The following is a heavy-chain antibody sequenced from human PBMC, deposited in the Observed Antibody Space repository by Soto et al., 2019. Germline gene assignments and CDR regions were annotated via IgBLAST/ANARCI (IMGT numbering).Heavy chain of an antibody. CDR2: IYSSENT. D-gene: IGHD3-9*01. CDR1: GGSVSSNSYS. CDR3: VRFWPPPDYDTLTGYTDAFDY. J-gene: IGHJ4*02. V-gene: IGHV4-39*01. Sequence: PSETLSLTCTVSGGSVSSNSYSWGWIRQSPGKGLERIGTIYSSENTYYNPSPVSRVTISVDTSMNEFSLRLSSVTAADTAVYYCVRFWPPPDYDTLTGYTDAFDYWGQGTLVTVSS.